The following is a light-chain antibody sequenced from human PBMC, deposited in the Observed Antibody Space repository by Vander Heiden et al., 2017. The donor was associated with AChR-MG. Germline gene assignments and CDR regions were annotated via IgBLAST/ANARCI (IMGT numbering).Light chain of an antibody. CDR1: RGHSTYI. V-gene: IGLV4-60*03. Sequence: QPVLTQSSSASASLGSSVKLTCTLSRGHSTYIIAWHQQQPGKAPRYLMKLEGSGTYNKGTGVPDRFSGSSSGAAPYLTISDLQSEDEADYYCETWDSDTHRVFGGGTKLTVL. CDR3: ETWDSDTHRV. CDR2: LEGSGTY. J-gene: IGLJ3*02.